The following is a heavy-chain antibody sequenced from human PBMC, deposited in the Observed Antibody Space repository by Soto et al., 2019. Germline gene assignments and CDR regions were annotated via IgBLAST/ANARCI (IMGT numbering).Heavy chain of an antibody. CDR2: INSDGRST. CDR3: ASSLLTTFDY. J-gene: IGHJ4*02. V-gene: IGHV3-74*01. D-gene: IGHD1-1*01. Sequence: GGSLRLSCAASGISFSSYCMHWVRQAPGKGLVWASRINSDGRSTFYADSVKGRFNISRDHAKNTLYLQMNSLRAEDTAVYYCASSLLTTFDYWGQGTLVTVSS. CDR1: GISFSSYC.